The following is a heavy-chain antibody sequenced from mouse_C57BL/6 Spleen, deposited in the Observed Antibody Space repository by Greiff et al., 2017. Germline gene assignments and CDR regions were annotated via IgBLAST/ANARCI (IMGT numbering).Heavy chain of an antibody. CDR1: GYTFTDYY. V-gene: IGHV1-26*01. J-gene: IGHJ3*01. CDR3: ARSPADDYGSSPWFAY. D-gene: IGHD1-1*01. CDR2: INPNNGGT. Sequence: VQLQQSGPELVKPGASVKISCKASGYTFTDYYMNWVKQSHGKSLEWIGDINPNNGGTSYNQKFKGKATLTVDKSSSTAYMELRSLTSEDSAVYYCARSPADDYGSSPWFAYWGQGTLVTVSA.